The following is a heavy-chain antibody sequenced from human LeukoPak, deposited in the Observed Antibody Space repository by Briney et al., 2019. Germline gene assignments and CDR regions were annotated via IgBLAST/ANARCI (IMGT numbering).Heavy chain of an antibody. CDR1: GYSFTAYN. D-gene: IGHD2-15*01. J-gene: IGHJ3*02. Sequence: GSSVTVSCKGSGYSFTAYNIHWMGQAPGERPEGLGWMSPGRGGRDYAPNFQGRVSLSSDTSVTTAFMSLRSLRSDDTAIYSCARGAEDGPVVSRLDDAFDIWGKGTVLTVS. CDR2: MSPGRGGR. V-gene: IGHV1-2*02. CDR3: ARGAEDGPVVSRLDDAFDI.